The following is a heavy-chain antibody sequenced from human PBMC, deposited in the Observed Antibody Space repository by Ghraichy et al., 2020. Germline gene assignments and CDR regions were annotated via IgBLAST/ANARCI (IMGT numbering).Heavy chain of an antibody. D-gene: IGHD6-19*01. J-gene: IGHJ4*02. V-gene: IGHV3-21*06. CDR1: GFMFSDYN. CDR2: ISSSSSYI. CDR3: ARASRGVWLRPYFDY. Sequence: GESLNISCAASGFMFSDYNMNWVRQAPGKGLEWVSSISSSSSYIYDADSVKGRFTISRDNAKNSVSLQMNNLKTEDTAVYYCARASRGVWLRPYFDYWGQGILVTVSS.